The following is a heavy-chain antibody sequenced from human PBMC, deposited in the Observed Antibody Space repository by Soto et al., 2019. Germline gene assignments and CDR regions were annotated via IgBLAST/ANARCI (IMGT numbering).Heavy chain of an antibody. V-gene: IGHV1-2*04. J-gene: IGHJ4*02. CDR2: INPNSGGT. D-gene: IGHD3-22*01. CDR3: ARETTQYYDSSGYLDY. Sequence: QVPLVQSGAEVKKPGASVKVSCKASGYTFTGYYMHWVRQAPGQGLEWMGWINPNSGGTNYAQKFQGWVTMTRDTSISTAYMELSRLRSDDTAVYYCARETTQYYDSSGYLDYWGQGTLVTVSS. CDR1: GYTFTGYY.